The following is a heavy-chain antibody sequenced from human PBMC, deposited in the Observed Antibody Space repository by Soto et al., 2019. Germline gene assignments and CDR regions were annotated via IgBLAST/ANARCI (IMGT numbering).Heavy chain of an antibody. J-gene: IGHJ6*03. CDR1: GGSFSGYY. CDR3: AGGDYSNYYYYYYMDV. V-gene: IGHV4-34*01. CDR2: INHSGST. Sequence: QVQLQQWGAGLLKPSETLSLTCAVYGGSFSGYYWSWIRQPPGKWLEWIGEINHSGSTNYNPSLKSRVTISVDTSKNQFSLKLSSVTAADTAVYYCAGGDYSNYYYYYYMDVWGKGTTVTVSS. D-gene: IGHD4-4*01.